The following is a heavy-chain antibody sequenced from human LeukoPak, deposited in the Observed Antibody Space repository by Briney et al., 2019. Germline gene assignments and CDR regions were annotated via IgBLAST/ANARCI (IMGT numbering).Heavy chain of an antibody. Sequence: GGSLRLSCAASGFTFSLYSMNWVRQAPGKGLEWVSVIYSGGETQYADSVKGRFTISRDKSKNMLYLQMNNLKVEDTAVYYCGVWLAPWGRGTLVTVAS. CDR3: GVWLAP. D-gene: IGHD3-10*01. V-gene: IGHV3-53*01. J-gene: IGHJ5*02. CDR2: IYSGGET. CDR1: GFTFSLYS.